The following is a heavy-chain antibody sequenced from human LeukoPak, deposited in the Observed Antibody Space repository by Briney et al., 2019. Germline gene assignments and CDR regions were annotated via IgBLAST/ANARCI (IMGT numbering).Heavy chain of an antibody. CDR3: ARANWRAFDI. D-gene: IGHD5-24*01. Sequence: SQTLSLTCAISGDSVSAYSATWNWIRQSPSRGLEWLGRAYYRSNRSKWSTDYSPSVSSRIVISPDTSRNEFSLQLNSVTPEDTAVYYCARANWRAFDIWGQGTMVTVSS. CDR1: GDSVSAYSAT. J-gene: IGHJ3*02. V-gene: IGHV6-1*01. CDR2: AYYRSNRSKWST.